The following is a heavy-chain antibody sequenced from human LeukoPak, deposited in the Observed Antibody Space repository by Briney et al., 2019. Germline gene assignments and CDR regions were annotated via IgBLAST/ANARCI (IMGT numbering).Heavy chain of an antibody. J-gene: IGHJ3*02. CDR2: INPSGGST. CDR3: ACLPYAFDI. CDR1: GYTFTTYY. Sequence: ASVKVSCKASGYTFTTYYIHWVRQAPGQGLEWMALINPSGGSTRYAQKFQGRVTVTRDTSTSTVYMELTSLRSEDTAVYYCACLPYAFDIWGQGTMVTVSS. V-gene: IGHV1-46*01.